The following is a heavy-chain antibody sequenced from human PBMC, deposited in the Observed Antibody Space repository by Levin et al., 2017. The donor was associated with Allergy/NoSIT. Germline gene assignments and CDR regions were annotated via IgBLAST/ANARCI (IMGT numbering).Heavy chain of an antibody. D-gene: IGHD3-3*01. V-gene: IGHV1-2*06. J-gene: IGHJ4*02. CDR1: GYTFNDYS. CDR2: IHPDIGST. Sequence: ASVKVSCKASGYTFNDYSIHWVRQAPGKGLEWIGRIHPDIGSTNYIQKFQGRVSLTWDTSPNTAYLRLTGLTSDDTAKYFCASVHSRSAIFGLATGYWGQGTQVAVSS. CDR3: ASVHSRSAIFGLATGY.